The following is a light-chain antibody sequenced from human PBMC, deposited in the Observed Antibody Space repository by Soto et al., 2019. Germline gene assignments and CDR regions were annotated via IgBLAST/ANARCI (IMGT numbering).Light chain of an antibody. CDR3: SSYTSSSTHV. J-gene: IGLJ1*01. CDR2: DVS. CDR1: ISDVGAYTF. Sequence: QSALTQPASVSGSPGQSITISCTGTISDVGAYTFVSWYQQHPDKVPKLMIFDVSRRPSGVSDRFSGSKSGNTASLTISGLQPEEEADYYCSSYTSSSTHVFGSGTKLTVL. V-gene: IGLV2-14*03.